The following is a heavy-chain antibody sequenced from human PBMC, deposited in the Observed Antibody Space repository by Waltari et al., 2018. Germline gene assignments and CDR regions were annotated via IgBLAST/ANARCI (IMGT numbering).Heavy chain of an antibody. CDR3: AVTSNWYSVNFQH. CDR1: GFTFSNYA. V-gene: IGHV3-23*03. J-gene: IGHJ1*01. D-gene: IGHD6-13*01. Sequence: EVQLLESGGGLVQPGGSLRLYCAASGFTFSNYAMSWVRQAPGKGLEWVSGVESGGDTVYADAVKGRCTISRDNSKNTLYLQMNSLRPEDTAIYYCAVTSNWYSVNFQHWGQGTLVTVPS. CDR2: VESGGDT.